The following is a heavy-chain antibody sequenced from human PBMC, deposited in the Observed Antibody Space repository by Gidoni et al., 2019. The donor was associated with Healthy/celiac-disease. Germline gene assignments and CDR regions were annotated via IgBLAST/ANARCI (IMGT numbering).Heavy chain of an antibody. CDR1: GGSISSSSYY. D-gene: IGHD4-17*01. V-gene: IGHV4-39*01. J-gene: IGHJ4*02. CDR3: ARQRDYGDYGY. CDR2: IYYSGST. Sequence: QLQLQESGPGLVKPSETLSLTCTVSGGSISSSSYYWGWIRQPPEKGLEWIGSIYYSGSTYYNPSLKSRVTISVDTSKNQFSLKLSSVTAADTAVYYCARQRDYGDYGYWSQGTLVTVSS.